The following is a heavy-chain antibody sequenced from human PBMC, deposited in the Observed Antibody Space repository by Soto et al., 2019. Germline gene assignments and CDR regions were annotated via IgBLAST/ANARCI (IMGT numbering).Heavy chain of an antibody. CDR2: IYSGGST. CDR3: AKAKNDYNWDNRPPFDY. Sequence: PGGSLRLSCAASGFTVSSNYMSWVRQAPGKGLEWVSVIYSGGSTYYADSVKGRFTISTDQSRNTVYLQMDSLRADDTAIYYCAKAKNDYNWDNRPPFDYWGQGTLVTVSS. J-gene: IGHJ4*02. D-gene: IGHD1-20*01. V-gene: IGHV3-53*01. CDR1: GFTVSSNY.